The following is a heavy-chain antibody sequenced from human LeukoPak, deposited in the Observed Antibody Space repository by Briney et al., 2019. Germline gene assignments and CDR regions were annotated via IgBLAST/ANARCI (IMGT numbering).Heavy chain of an antibody. J-gene: IGHJ4*02. CDR2: ISSSSSYI. CDR3: ARDQGEGYNSVGLGY. V-gene: IGHV3-21*01. Sequence: PGGSLRLSCAASGFTFSSYSMNWVRQAPGKGLEWVSSISSSSSYIYYADSVKGRFTISRDNAKNSLYLQMNSLRAEDTAVYYCARDQGEGYNSVGLGYWGQGTLVTVSS. D-gene: IGHD5-24*01. CDR1: GFTFSSYS.